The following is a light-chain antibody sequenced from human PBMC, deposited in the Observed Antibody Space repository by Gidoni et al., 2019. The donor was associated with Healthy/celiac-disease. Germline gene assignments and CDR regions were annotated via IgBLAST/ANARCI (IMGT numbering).Light chain of an antibody. CDR1: QSVSSN. V-gene: IGKV3D-15*01. J-gene: IGKJ5*01. Sequence: EIVMPQSPATLSVSPGERATLSCRASQSVSSNLAWYQQKPGQAPRLLIYGASTRATGIPARFSGSGSGTEFTLIISSLQSEDFAVYYCQQYNNWPITFGQGTRLEIK. CDR3: QQYNNWPIT. CDR2: GAS.